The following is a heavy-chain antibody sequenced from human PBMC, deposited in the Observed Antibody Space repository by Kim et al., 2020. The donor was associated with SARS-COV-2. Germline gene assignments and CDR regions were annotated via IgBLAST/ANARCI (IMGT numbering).Heavy chain of an antibody. CDR2: ISSSSSYI. CDR1: GFTFSSYS. D-gene: IGHD3-10*01. J-gene: IGHJ5*02. Sequence: GGSLRLSCAASGFTFSSYSMNWVRQAPGKGLEWVSSISSSSSYIYYADSVKGRFTISRDNAKNSLYLQMNSLRAEDTAVYYCARDCLPSSIWFGGGWFDPWGQGTLVTVSS. V-gene: IGHV3-21*01. CDR3: ARDCLPSSIWFGGGWFDP.